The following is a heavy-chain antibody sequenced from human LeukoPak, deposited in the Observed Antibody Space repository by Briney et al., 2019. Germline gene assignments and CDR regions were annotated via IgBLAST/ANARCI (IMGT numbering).Heavy chain of an antibody. CDR1: GYSFNTYY. CDR2: INTDSGGT. CDR3: ARVPDIVVVPAIWGSFDY. J-gene: IGHJ4*02. Sequence: GASVKVSCKASGYSFNTYYMNWVRQAPGQGLEWLGWINTDSGGTNYAHKFQGRVTITRDTSASTAYMELSSLRSEDTAVYYCARVPDIVVVPAIWGSFDYWGQGTLVTVSS. V-gene: IGHV1-2*02. D-gene: IGHD2-2*01.